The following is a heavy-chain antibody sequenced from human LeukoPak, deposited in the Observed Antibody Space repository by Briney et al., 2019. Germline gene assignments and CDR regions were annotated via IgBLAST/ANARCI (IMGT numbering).Heavy chain of an antibody. J-gene: IGHJ4*02. CDR1: GGSISSSSYY. V-gene: IGHV4-39*07. CDR3: ARVGNPRWFGELNLLH. D-gene: IGHD3-10*01. CDR2: IYYSGST. Sequence: SETLSLTCTVFGGSISSSSYYWGWIRQPPGKGLEWIGSIYYSGSTYYNPSLKSRVTISVDTSKNQFSLKLSSVTAADTAVYYCARVGNPRWFGELNLLHWGQGTLVTVSS.